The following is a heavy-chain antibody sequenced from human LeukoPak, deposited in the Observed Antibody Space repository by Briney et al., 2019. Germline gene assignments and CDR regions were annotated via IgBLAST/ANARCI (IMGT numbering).Heavy chain of an antibody. CDR3: AKPLRESSGRDYFDL. CDR1: GFPFSVYE. D-gene: IGHD6-19*01. V-gene: IGHV3-23*01. J-gene: IGHJ2*01. CDR2: VSGSGGST. Sequence: TGGSLRLSCAVSGFPFSVYEMNWVRQAPGKGLEWVSAVSGSGGSTYYADSVKGRFTISRDNSKNTLYLQMNSLRAEDTAVYYWAKPLRESSGRDYFDLGGRAPRVIVSS.